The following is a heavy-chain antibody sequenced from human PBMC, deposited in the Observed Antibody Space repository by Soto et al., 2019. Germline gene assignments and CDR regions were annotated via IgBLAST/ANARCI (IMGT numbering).Heavy chain of an antibody. CDR1: GFIFSDYC. Sequence: QVQLVESGGGLVKPGGSLRLSCAASGFIFSDYCMIWIRQAPGKGLEWVSYISSSGSTIYYADSMKGRFTISRDNAKNSLYLQMNSQRAEDTAVYYCARDPREYYFDYWGQGTLVTVSS. V-gene: IGHV3-11*01. CDR2: ISSSGSTI. CDR3: ARDPREYYFDY. J-gene: IGHJ4*02.